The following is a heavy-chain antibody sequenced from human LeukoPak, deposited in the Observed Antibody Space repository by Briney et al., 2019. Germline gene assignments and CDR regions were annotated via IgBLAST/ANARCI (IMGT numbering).Heavy chain of an antibody. CDR1: GGSISSSSYY. J-gene: IGHJ4*02. CDR2: IYYSGST. D-gene: IGHD4-17*01. Sequence: SETLSLTCTVSGGSISSSSYYWGWIRQPPGKGLEWIGSIYYSGSTNYNPSLKSRVTISVDTSKNQFSLKLSSVTAADTAVYYCARADYGDYVYFDYWGQGTLVTVSS. V-gene: IGHV4-39*07. CDR3: ARADYGDYVYFDY.